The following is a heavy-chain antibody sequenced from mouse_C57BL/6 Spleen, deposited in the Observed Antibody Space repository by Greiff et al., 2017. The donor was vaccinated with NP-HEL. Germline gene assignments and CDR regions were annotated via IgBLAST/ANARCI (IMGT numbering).Heavy chain of an antibody. CDR2: INPGSGGT. J-gene: IGHJ4*01. Sequence: VQLVESGAELVRPGTSVKVSCKASGYAFTNYLIEWVKQRPGQGLEWIGVINPGSGGTNYNEKFKGKATLTADKSSSTAYMQLSSLTSEDSAVYFCARNYGTYYAMDYWGQGTSVTVSS. CDR3: ARNYGTYYAMDY. D-gene: IGHD1-1*01. V-gene: IGHV1-54*01. CDR1: GYAFTNYL.